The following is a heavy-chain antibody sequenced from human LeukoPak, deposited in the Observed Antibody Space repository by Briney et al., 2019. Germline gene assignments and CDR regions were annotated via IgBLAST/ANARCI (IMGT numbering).Heavy chain of an antibody. D-gene: IGHD3-3*01. CDR3: TTDPSPLVRFLEWSAGSHYYYYYYMDV. V-gene: IGHV3-15*01. CDR1: GFTFSNAW. Sequence: GGSLRLSCAASGFTFSNAWMSWVRQAPGKGLEWVGRIKSKTDGGTTDYAAPVKGRFTISRDDSKNTLYLQMNSLKTEDTAVYYCTTDPSPLVRFLEWSAGSHYYYYYYMDVWGKGTTVTVSS. J-gene: IGHJ6*03. CDR2: IKSKTDGGTT.